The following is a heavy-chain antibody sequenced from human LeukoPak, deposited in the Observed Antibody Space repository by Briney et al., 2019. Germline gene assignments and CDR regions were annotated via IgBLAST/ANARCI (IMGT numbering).Heavy chain of an antibody. Sequence: PGRSLRLSCAASGFTFSSYAMHWARQAPSKGMEWVAVISYDGSNKYSADSVKGRFTISRDNSKNTLYLQMNSLRAEDTAVYYCARGVVVAATDYWGQGTLVTVSS. CDR2: ISYDGSNK. D-gene: IGHD2-15*01. CDR3: ARGVVVAATDY. CDR1: GFTFSSYA. J-gene: IGHJ4*02. V-gene: IGHV3-30-3*01.